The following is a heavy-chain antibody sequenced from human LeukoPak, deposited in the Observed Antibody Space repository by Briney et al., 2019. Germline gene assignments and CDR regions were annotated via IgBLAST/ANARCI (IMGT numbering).Heavy chain of an antibody. CDR2: VFYTGYT. CDR1: GGSINNYY. J-gene: IGHJ4*02. Sequence: SETLSLTCTVSGGSINNYYWSWVRQPPGKGLEWIGYVFYTGYTHYNPSLKSRVTKSVDTSKNQFSLKLRSVTAADTAVYYCARAGVGASDYWGQGTLVTVSS. CDR3: ARAGVGASDY. V-gene: IGHV4-59*01. D-gene: IGHD1-26*01.